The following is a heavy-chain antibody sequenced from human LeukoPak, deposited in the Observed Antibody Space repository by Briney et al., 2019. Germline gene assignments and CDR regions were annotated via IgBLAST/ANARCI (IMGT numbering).Heavy chain of an antibody. V-gene: IGHV4-4*02. CDR2: IYHSGST. Sequence: PSETLSLTCAVSGGSISSSKWWSWVRQPPGKGLEWIGEIYHSGSTNYNPSLKSRVTISVDTSKNQFSLKLSSVTAADTAVYYCARVWPMYYYGDYWGQGTLVTVSS. D-gene: IGHD3-10*01. J-gene: IGHJ4*02. CDR3: ARVWPMYYYGDY. CDR1: GGSISSSKW.